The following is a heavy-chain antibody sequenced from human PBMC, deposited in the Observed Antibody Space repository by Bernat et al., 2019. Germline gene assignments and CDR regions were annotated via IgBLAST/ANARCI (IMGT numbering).Heavy chain of an antibody. Sequence: EVQLVESGGGLVQPGGSLRLSCAASGFTFSSYAMHWVRQAPGKGLEYVSAISCNGGSTYYANSVKGRFTISRDNSKNTLYLQMVSLRAEDMAVYYCAGEVFRGLRVSDAFDIWGQGTMVTVSS. D-gene: IGHD3-10*02. V-gene: IGHV3-64*01. CDR3: AGEVFRGLRVSDAFDI. J-gene: IGHJ3*02. CDR1: GFTFSSYA. CDR2: ISCNGGST.